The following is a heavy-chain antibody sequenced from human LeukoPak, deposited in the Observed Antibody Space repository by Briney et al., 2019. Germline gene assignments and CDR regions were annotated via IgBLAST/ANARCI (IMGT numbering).Heavy chain of an antibody. V-gene: IGHV3-21*01. Sequence: GGSLRLSCAASGFTFSSYSMNWVRQAPGKELEWVSSISSSSSYIYHADSVKGRFTISRDYAKNSLYLQMNSLRAEDTAVYYCARETGYSYGDPFDYWGQGTLVTVSS. CDR1: GFTFSSYS. D-gene: IGHD5-18*01. J-gene: IGHJ4*02. CDR2: ISSSSSYI. CDR3: ARETGYSYGDPFDY.